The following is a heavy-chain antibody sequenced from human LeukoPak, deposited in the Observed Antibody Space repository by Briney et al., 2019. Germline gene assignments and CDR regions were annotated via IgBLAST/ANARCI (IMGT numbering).Heavy chain of an antibody. CDR3: ATDGDIRTLGAFDI. Sequence: ASVKVSCKASGYTFTGYYMHWVRQAPGQGLEWMGWINPNSGGTNYAQKFQGRVTMTRDTSISTAYMELSRLRSDDTAVYYCATDGDIRTLGAFDIWGQGTMVTVSS. V-gene: IGHV1-2*02. J-gene: IGHJ3*02. CDR1: GYTFTGYY. D-gene: IGHD7-27*01. CDR2: INPNSGGT.